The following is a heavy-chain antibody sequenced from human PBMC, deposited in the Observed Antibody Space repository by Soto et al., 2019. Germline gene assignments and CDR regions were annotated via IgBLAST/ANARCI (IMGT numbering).Heavy chain of an antibody. CDR1: GFTFSSYW. Sequence: EVQLVESGGGLVQPGGSLRLSCAASGFTFSSYWMHWVRQAPGKGLVWVSRINSDGSSTSYADSVKGRFTISRDNAKNKLYLQMNSLRAEDTAVYYCAMGQLWSTGGMDVWGQGTTVTVSS. D-gene: IGHD5-18*01. V-gene: IGHV3-74*01. CDR2: INSDGSST. J-gene: IGHJ6*02. CDR3: AMGQLWSTGGMDV.